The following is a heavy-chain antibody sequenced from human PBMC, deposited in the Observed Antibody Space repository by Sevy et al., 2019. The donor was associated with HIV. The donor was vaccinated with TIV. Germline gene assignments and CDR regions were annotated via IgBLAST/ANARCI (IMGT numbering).Heavy chain of an antibody. Sequence: GGSLRLSCAASGFTFSDYYMSWIRQAPGKGLEWVSVIYSGTNTYYADSVKGRFTISRDTSKNTLYLQMNSLRAEDTAVYYCARDRITYYYDSSGYYTSGYGMDVWGQGTTVTVSS. D-gene: IGHD3-22*01. V-gene: IGHV3-53*01. J-gene: IGHJ6*02. CDR3: ARDRITYYYDSSGYYTSGYGMDV. CDR2: IYSGTNT. CDR1: GFTFSDYY.